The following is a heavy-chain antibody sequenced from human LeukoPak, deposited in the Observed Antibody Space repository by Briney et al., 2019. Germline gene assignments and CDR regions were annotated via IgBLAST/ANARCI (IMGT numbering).Heavy chain of an antibody. CDR1: GYTFTGYY. V-gene: IGHV1-2*02. CDR3: ARDGPGYCSPTSCSDNWFDP. CDR2: INPNSGGT. J-gene: IGHJ5*02. D-gene: IGHD2-2*01. Sequence: ASVKVSCKASGYTFTGYYMHWVRQAPGQGLEWMGWINPNSGGTNYAQKFQGRVTMTRDRSISTAYMDLSSLRSDDTAVYICARDGPGYCSPTSCSDNWFDPWGQGALVTVSS.